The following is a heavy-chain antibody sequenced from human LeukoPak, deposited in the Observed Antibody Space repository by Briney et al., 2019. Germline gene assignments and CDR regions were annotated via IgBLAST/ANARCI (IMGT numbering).Heavy chain of an antibody. D-gene: IGHD5-12*01. J-gene: IGHJ4*02. CDR3: ARDVAGNTFDY. CDR2: INHSGST. CDR1: GGSFSGYY. Sequence: SETLSLTCAVYGGSFSGYYWSWIRQPPGKGLEWIGEINHSGSTNYNPSLKSRVTISVDTSKNQFSLKLSSMTAADTAVYYCARDVAGNTFDYWGQGTLVTVSS. V-gene: IGHV4-34*01.